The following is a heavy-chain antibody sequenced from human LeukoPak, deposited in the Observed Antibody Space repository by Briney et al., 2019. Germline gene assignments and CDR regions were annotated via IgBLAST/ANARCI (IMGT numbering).Heavy chain of an antibody. CDR3: ARSLSTGPSAAGDAFYFYYGLDV. CDR1: GGSIGSHY. CDR2: IYYRVRT. J-gene: IGHJ6*02. Sequence: YPSDTLSLTCNVSGGSIGSHYWSWIRQPPGKGLEWIAYIYYRVRTNYNPSLTSRVTISVDASKNQFSLKLTSVTAADTAVYYCARSLSTGPSAAGDAFYFYYGLDVWGQGTTVTVSS. V-gene: IGHV4-59*07. D-gene: IGHD6-13*01.